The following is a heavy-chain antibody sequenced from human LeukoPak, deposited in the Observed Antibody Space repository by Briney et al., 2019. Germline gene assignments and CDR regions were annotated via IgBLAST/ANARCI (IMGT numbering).Heavy chain of an antibody. CDR2: ISAYNGNT. Sequence: ASVKVSCKASGYTFTSYGISWVRQAPGQGLEWMRWISAYNGNTNYAQKLQGRVTMTTDTSTSTAYMELRSLRSDDTAVYYCAREGCSSTSCQPRAGYHYYMDGWGKGTTVTVSS. J-gene: IGHJ6*03. CDR1: GYTFTSYG. CDR3: AREGCSSTSCQPRAGYHYYMDG. D-gene: IGHD2-2*01. V-gene: IGHV1-18*01.